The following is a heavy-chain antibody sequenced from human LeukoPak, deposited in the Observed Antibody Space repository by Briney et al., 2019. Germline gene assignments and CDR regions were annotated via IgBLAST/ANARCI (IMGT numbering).Heavy chain of an antibody. J-gene: IGHJ4*02. Sequence: ASVKVSCKASGYTFTSYYMHWVRQAPGQGLEWMGIINPSGGSTSYAQKFQGRVTMTRDMSTSTVYMELSSLRSEDTAVYYCARDNVAYYDSSGYYAPGDYRGQGTLVTVSS. CDR1: GYTFTSYY. CDR3: ARDNVAYYDSSGYYAPGDY. V-gene: IGHV1-46*01. CDR2: INPSGGST. D-gene: IGHD3-22*01.